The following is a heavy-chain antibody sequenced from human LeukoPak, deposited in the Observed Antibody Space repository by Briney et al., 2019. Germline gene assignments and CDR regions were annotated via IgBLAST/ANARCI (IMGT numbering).Heavy chain of an antibody. CDR1: GFTFDDYA. CDR3: AKDSSSVPGLYYYMDV. J-gene: IGHJ6*03. CDR2: ISWDGGST. V-gene: IGHV3-43D*03. Sequence: TGGSLRLSCAASGFTFDDYAMHWVRQAPGKGLEWVSLISWDGGSTYYADSVKGRFTISRDNSKNSLYLQMNSLRAEDTALYYCAKDSSSVPGLYYYMDVWGKGTTVTVSS. D-gene: IGHD6-6*01.